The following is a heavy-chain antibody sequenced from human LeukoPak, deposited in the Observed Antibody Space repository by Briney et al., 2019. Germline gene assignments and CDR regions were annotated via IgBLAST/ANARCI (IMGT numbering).Heavy chain of an antibody. D-gene: IGHD6-19*01. V-gene: IGHV3-7*01. CDR3: VGSSGWLFDY. CDR1: GFTFSNYW. J-gene: IGHJ4*02. CDR2: IKEDGSRI. Sequence: PGGSLRLSCAGTGFTFSNYWMNWLRQAPGKGLEWVANIKEDGSRINYVDSVKGRFTISRDNAKNSVYLQMDNLRAEDTAVYYCVGSSGWLFDYWGQGILVAVSS.